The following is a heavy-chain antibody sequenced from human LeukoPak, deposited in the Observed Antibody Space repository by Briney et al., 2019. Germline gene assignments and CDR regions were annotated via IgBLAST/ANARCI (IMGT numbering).Heavy chain of an antibody. CDR1: GFTFSSYW. Sequence: GGSLRLSCAASGFTFSSYWMSWVRQAPGKGLEWVANIKQDGSDKYYVDSVKGRFTISRDNAKNSLYVQMNSLRAEGTGVYYCARGPSKSNAFDIWGQGTMVTVSS. V-gene: IGHV3-7*01. CDR3: ARGPSKSNAFDI. CDR2: IKQDGSDK. J-gene: IGHJ3*02.